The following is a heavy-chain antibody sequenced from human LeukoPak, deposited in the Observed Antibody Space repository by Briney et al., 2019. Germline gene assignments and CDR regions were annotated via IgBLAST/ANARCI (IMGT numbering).Heavy chain of an antibody. CDR3: ARLFYDFWSGYYSFDY. CDR1: GYTFTSYD. D-gene: IGHD3-3*01. CDR2: MNPNSGNT. Sequence: ASVKVSCKASGYTFTSYDINWVRQATGQGLEWMGWMNPNSGNTGYAQKFQGRVTMTRNTSISTAYMELSSLRSEDTAVYYCARLFYDFWSGYYSFDYWGQGTLVTVSS. J-gene: IGHJ4*02. V-gene: IGHV1-8*01.